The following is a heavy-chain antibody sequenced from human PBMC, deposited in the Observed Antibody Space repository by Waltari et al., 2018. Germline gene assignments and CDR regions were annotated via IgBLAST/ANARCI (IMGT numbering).Heavy chain of an antibody. CDR1: GASISSSKW. D-gene: IGHD2-2*01. V-gene: IGHV4-4*02. Sequence: QVHLQESGPRLVKPSGTLSLTCAVSGASISSSKWWSWVRQTPGKGLEWIGEISPSGSAHYTPSLKSRVTMSVDKSKNHFSLKLTSVTAADTAVYYCARYFVPLEVPTAYFDFWGQGTLVTVSS. CDR2: ISPSGSA. CDR3: ARYFVPLEVPTAYFDF. J-gene: IGHJ4*02.